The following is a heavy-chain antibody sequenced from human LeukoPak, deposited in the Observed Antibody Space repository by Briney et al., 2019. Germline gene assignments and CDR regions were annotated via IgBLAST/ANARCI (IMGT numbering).Heavy chain of an antibody. J-gene: IGHJ6*02. Sequence: ASAKVSCKASGYTFTGYYMHWVRQAPGQGLEWMGWINPNSGGTNYAQKFQGRVTMTRDTSISTAYMELSRLRSDDTAVYYCARENSSSSHYYYYYGMDVWGQGTTVTVSS. V-gene: IGHV1-2*02. D-gene: IGHD6-6*01. CDR1: GYTFTGYY. CDR3: ARENSSSSHYYYYYGMDV. CDR2: INPNSGGT.